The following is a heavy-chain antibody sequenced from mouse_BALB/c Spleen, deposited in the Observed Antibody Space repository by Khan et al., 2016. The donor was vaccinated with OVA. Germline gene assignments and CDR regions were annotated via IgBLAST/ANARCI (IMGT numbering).Heavy chain of an antibody. D-gene: IGHD2-3*01. CDR3: AKVGYSGTMDY. CDR1: GYTFTNNG. J-gene: IGHJ4*01. V-gene: IGHV9-3-1*01. Sequence: QIQLVQSGPELKKPGETVKISCKASGYTFTNNGMNWAKQAPGKGLKWMGWINTYTGEPTYAADFSGRFAFSLETSASTAYLQINNLGNEDTSTYFCAKVGYSGTMDYWGQGTLVTVSS. CDR2: INTYTGEP.